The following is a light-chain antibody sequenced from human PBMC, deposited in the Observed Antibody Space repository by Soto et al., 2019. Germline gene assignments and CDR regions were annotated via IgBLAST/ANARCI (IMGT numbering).Light chain of an antibody. CDR3: QQYHTYPLT. CDR1: QGINNY. J-gene: IGKJ4*01. V-gene: IGKV1-8*01. CDR2: AAS. Sequence: AIRMTQSPSSLSASTGDRVAIACRARQGINNYLAWYQQKPGKAPKLLIFAASTLQSGVPSRFSGSGSGTDFTLTISSLQSEDFATYYCQQYHTYPLTFGGGTKVEIK.